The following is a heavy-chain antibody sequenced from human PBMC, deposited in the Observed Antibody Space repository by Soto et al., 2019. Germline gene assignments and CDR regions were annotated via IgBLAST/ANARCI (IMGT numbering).Heavy chain of an antibody. CDR3: ARQGVGPSPYARAIAH. J-gene: IGHJ4*02. CDR1: GSSFSTSW. CDR2: SNPVYARS. V-gene: IGHV5-51*01. Sequence: GESLKISCKGSGSSFSTSWIECVPHTPGKGPERIGISNPVYARSTYTPSSQGQVTFSAAKSMSTAYLQWSSLKASDTATYYCARQGVGPSPYARAIAHWGQGTLVTVSS. D-gene: IGHD2-21*01.